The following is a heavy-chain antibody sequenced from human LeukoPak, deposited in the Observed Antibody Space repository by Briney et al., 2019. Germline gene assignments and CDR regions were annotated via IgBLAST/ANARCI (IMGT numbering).Heavy chain of an antibody. CDR1: GGTFSSYA. Sequence: GASVKVSCKASGGTFSSYAISWVRQAPGQGLEWMGGIIPIFGTANYAQKFQGRVTITADKSTSTAYMELSSLRSEDTAVYYCAREGGALRFSHDAFDIWGQGTMVTVSS. CDR3: AREGGALRFSHDAFDI. V-gene: IGHV1-69*06. CDR2: IIPIFGTA. D-gene: IGHD3-3*01. J-gene: IGHJ3*02.